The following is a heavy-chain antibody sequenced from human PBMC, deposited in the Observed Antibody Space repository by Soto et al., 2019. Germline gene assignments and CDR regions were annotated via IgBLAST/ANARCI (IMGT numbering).Heavy chain of an antibody. CDR3: ARDPPVVVVAPTSPKSSGITDY. CDR1: GGTFSSYT. D-gene: IGHD2-15*01. Sequence: QVQLVQSGAEVKKPGSSVKVSCKASGGTFSSYTISWVRQAPGQGLEWMGRIIPILGIANYPQKFQGRVTITADKSTSPAYMELSSLRSEDTAVYYCARDPPVVVVAPTSPKSSGITDYWGQGTLVTVSS. V-gene: IGHV1-69*08. CDR2: IIPILGIA. J-gene: IGHJ4*02.